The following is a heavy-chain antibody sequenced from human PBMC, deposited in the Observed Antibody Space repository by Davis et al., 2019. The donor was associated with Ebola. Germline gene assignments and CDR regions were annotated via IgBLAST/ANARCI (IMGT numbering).Heavy chain of an antibody. V-gene: IGHV5-51*01. Sequence: KVSCKASGYSFSDFWIGWVRQTPEKGLEWMGIVYPGDSTTKSNPSFEGQVTISADKSVNTAYLQWSTLKASDTAMYYCARHSPGHPDYWGQGTLVIVSS. CDR2: VYPGDSTT. CDR1: GYSFSDFW. J-gene: IGHJ4*02. CDR3: ARHSPGHPDY.